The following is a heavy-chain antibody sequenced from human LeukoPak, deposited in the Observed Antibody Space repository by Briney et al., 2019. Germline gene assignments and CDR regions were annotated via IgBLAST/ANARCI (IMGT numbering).Heavy chain of an antibody. J-gene: IGHJ6*04. CDR3: ARDPGTVLDV. CDR1: GFTFSSYS. CDR2: ISSSSSYI. D-gene: IGHD1-1*01. Sequence: GGSLRLSCAASGFTFSSYSMNWVRQAPGKGLEWASSISSSSSYIYYADSVKGGFTISRDNAKNSLYLQMNSRRAEDTAVYYCARDPGTVLDVWGKGTTVTVSS. V-gene: IGHV3-21*01.